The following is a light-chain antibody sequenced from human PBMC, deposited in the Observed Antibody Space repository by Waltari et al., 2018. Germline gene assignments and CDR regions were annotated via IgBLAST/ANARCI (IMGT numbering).Light chain of an antibody. CDR1: QSVNSY. CDR3: QQTWT. Sequence: DIQMTQSPSSLAASVGDRVTITCRASQSVNSYLNWYQQKPGEAPKLLIYAGSVLQSGVPSTFSGSGLGTDFTLTISSVQPEDFATYYCQQTWTFGPGTRVDIK. CDR2: AGS. V-gene: IGKV1-39*01. J-gene: IGKJ3*01.